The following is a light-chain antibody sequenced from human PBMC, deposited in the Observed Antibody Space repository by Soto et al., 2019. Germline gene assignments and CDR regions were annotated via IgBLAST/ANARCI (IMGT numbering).Light chain of an antibody. J-gene: IGLJ1*01. Sequence: QSALTHPASVSGSPGQSITISCTGTSSGVGGYNYVSWYQQHPGKAPKLMIYDVSNRPSGVSNRFSGSKSGNTASLTISGLQAEDEADYYCSSYTSSSPLYVFGTGTKLTVL. CDR2: DVS. CDR3: SSYTSSSPLYV. V-gene: IGLV2-14*01. CDR1: SSGVGGYNY.